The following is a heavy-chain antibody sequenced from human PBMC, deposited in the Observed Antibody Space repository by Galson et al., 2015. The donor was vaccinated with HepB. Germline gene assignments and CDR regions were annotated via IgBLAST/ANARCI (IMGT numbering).Heavy chain of an antibody. J-gene: IGHJ4*02. V-gene: IGHV3-21*01. Sequence: SLRLSCAASGFTFSSYSMNWVRQAPGKGLEWVSSISSSSSYIYYADSVKGRFTTSRDNAKNSLYLQMNSLRAEDTAVYYCARENVEMATNPDYWGQGTLVTVSS. CDR3: ARENVEMATNPDY. CDR2: ISSSSSYI. D-gene: IGHD5-24*01. CDR1: GFTFSSYS.